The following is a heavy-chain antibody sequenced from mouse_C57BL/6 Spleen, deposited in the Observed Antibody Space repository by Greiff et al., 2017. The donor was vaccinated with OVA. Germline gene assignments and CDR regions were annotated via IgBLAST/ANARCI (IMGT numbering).Heavy chain of an antibody. Sequence: QVQLKESGAELVKPGASVKLSCKASGYTFTSYWMHWVKQRPGQGLEWIGMIHPNSGSTNYNEKFKSKATLTVDKSSSTAYMQLSSLTSEDSAVYYCATVVGYYFDYWGQGTTLTVSS. V-gene: IGHV1-64*01. CDR1: GYTFTSYW. D-gene: IGHD1-1*01. CDR3: ATVVGYYFDY. CDR2: IHPNSGST. J-gene: IGHJ2*01.